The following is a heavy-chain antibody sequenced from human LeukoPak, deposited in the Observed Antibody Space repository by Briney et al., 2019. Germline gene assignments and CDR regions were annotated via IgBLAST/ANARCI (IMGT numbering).Heavy chain of an antibody. J-gene: IGHJ4*02. CDR1: GFTFSNTF. V-gene: IGHV3-66*02. CDR2: VHSGGST. Sequence: GGSLRLSCAASGFTFSNTFMSWVRQAPGKGLEWVSVVHSGGSTYYADSVKGRFTISRDNSKSTLYLQMNSLRAEGTAVYYCAREGSSGYYYFDYWGQGTLVTVSS. D-gene: IGHD3-22*01. CDR3: AREGSSGYYYFDY.